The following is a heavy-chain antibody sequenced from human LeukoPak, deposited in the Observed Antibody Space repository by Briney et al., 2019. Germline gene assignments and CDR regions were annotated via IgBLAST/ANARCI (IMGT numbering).Heavy chain of an antibody. Sequence: SETLSLTCTVSGGSISSSSYYWGWIRQPPGKGLEWIGSIYYSGSTYYNPSLKSRVTISVDTSKNQFSLKLSSVTAADTAVYYCARKTTMTRYGTDVWGQGTTVTVSS. V-gene: IGHV4-39*07. CDR3: ARKTTMTRYGTDV. J-gene: IGHJ6*02. D-gene: IGHD1/OR15-1a*01. CDR2: IYYSGST. CDR1: GGSISSSSYY.